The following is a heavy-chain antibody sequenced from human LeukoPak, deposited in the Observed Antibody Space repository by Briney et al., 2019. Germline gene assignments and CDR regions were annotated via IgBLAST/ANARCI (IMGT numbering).Heavy chain of an antibody. CDR3: ARDNWNLYAFDY. J-gene: IGHJ4*02. CDR1: GFTFSSYA. V-gene: IGHV3-30*01. D-gene: IGHD1-1*01. CDR2: ISYDGSNK. Sequence: GGSLRLSCAASGFTFSSYAMHWVRQAPGKGLEWVAVISYDGSNKYYADSVKGRFTISRDNSKNTLYLQMNSLRAEDTAVYYRARDNWNLYAFDYWGQGTLVTVSS.